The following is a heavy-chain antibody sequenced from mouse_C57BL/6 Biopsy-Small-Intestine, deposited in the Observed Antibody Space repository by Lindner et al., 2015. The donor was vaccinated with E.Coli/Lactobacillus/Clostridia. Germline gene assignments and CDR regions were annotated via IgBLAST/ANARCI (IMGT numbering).Heavy chain of an antibody. V-gene: IGHV1-39*01. CDR1: NYSFADYN. D-gene: IGHD1-1*01. CDR2: INPTYGTT. J-gene: IGHJ2*01. Sequence: VQLQESGPELVKPGASVKISCKASNYSFADYNINWVRQSNGKSLEWIGVINPTYGTTTYNQRFKGKATLTVDRSSSTACMQLNSLTSEDSAVYYCARWGNYGSSFDYWGQGTTLTVSS. CDR3: ARWGNYGSSFDY.